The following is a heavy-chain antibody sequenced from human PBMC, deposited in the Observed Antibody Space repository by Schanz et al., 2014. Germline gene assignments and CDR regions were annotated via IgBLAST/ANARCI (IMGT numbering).Heavy chain of an antibody. CDR2: IKSKTDGGTR. CDR3: TADLWFGAVWGVW. V-gene: IGHV3-15*01. D-gene: IGHD3-10*01. Sequence: EMQLVESGGGLVQPGGSLRLSCATSGFTLNNAWMNWVRQAPGKGLQWVARIKSKTDGGTRDYAAPVKGRFTISTDDSKNTVYLQMNSLQTEDTAVYYCTADLWFGAVWGVWWGQGTLVTVSS. J-gene: IGHJ4*02. CDR1: GFTLNNAW.